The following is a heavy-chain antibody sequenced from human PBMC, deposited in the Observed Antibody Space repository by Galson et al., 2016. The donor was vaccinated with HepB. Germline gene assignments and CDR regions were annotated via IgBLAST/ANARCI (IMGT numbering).Heavy chain of an antibody. J-gene: IGHJ6*02. CDR2: ISSSSSYI. CDR3: ARDRGYCSSTRCYGVYYGMDV. CDR1: GFSLSSYS. D-gene: IGHD2-2*01. Sequence: SLRLSCAASGFSLSSYSMNWVRQAPGKGLEYVSSISSSSSYIYYPDSVKGRFTISRDNAKNSLYLQMNSLRAEDTAVYYCARDRGYCSSTRCYGVYYGMDVWRQGTTVTVSS. V-gene: IGHV3-21*01.